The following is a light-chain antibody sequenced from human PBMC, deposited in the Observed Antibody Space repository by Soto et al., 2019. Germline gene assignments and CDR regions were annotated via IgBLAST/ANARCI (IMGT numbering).Light chain of an antibody. CDR1: SSNIGNNI. V-gene: IGLV1-44*01. CDR3: AAWDDSLNGVV. Sequence: QSVLTQPPSASGTPGQRITISCSGSSSNIGNNIVNWYQHLPGTAPKLLIYSNSQRPSGVPDRFSGSKSDTSASLAISGFQSEDEADYYCAAWDDSLNGVVFGGGTKVTVL. CDR2: SNS. J-gene: IGLJ2*01.